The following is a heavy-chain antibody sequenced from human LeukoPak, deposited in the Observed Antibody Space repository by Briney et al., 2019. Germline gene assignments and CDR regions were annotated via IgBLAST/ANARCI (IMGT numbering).Heavy chain of an antibody. CDR3: ARAYYCGGGSCKLEY. J-gene: IGHJ4*02. V-gene: IGHV5-51*01. CDR2: IYPGDSDT. Sequence: TGESLKISCQGSGYSLNSYWIAWVRQMPGKGLEWMGIIYPGDSDTRYSPSFRGQITISADKSINTAYLRWSSLKASDTAMYYCARAYYCGGGSCKLEYWGQGTLVTVSS. D-gene: IGHD2-15*01. CDR1: GYSLNSYW.